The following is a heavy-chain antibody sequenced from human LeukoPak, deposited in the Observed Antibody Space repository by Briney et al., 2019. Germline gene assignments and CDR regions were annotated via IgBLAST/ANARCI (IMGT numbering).Heavy chain of an antibody. J-gene: IGHJ4*02. D-gene: IGHD5-12*01. CDR3: ARELSSGVYSENYYFDY. CDR1: GGSISGYY. Sequence: SETLSLTCTVCGGSISGYYWSWIRQPAGKGLEWIGHIYTSGSTNYNPSLKSRVTMSVDTSKNQFSLKLSSVTVADTAVYYCARELSSGVYSENYYFDYWGQGTLVTVSS. CDR2: IYTSGST. V-gene: IGHV4-4*07.